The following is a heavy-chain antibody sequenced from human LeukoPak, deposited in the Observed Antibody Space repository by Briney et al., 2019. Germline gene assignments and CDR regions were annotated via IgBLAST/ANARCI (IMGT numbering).Heavy chain of an antibody. CDR1: GGSFSGYY. CDR3: ARHCLFHSYCSGGSCYSPLSWFDP. D-gene: IGHD2-15*01. CDR2: INHSGST. V-gene: IGHV4-34*01. J-gene: IGHJ5*02. Sequence: SETLSLTCAVYGGSFSGYYWSWIRQPPGKGLEWIGEINHSGSTNYNPSLKSRVAISVDTSKNQFSLKLSSVTAADTAVYYCARHCLFHSYCSGGSCYSPLSWFDPWGQGTLVTVSS.